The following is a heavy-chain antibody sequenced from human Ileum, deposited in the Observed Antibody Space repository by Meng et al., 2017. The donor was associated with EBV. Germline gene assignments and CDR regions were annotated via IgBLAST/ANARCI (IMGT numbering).Heavy chain of an antibody. Sequence: QITFKASAPPVVKPTPTATLPCTFSGFSLSTSGVGVGWIRQPPGKALEWLAMIYGQGDKHYSPSLTSRLTITKDTSKNQVVLTMTNMDSVDTATYYCALRPRQLLRGWFDSWGQGALVTVSS. CDR2: IYGQGDK. CDR1: GFSLSTSGVG. CDR3: ALRPRQLLRGWFDS. J-gene: IGHJ5*01. D-gene: IGHD6-13*01. V-gene: IGHV2-5*01.